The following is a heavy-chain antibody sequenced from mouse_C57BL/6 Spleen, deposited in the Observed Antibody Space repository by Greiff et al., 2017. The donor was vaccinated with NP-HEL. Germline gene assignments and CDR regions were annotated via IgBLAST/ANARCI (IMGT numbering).Heavy chain of an antibody. CDR1: GYSITSGYY. J-gene: IGHJ2*01. Sequence: EVQVVESGPGLVKPSQSLSLTCSVTGYSITSGYYWNWIRQFPGKKLEWMGYISYDGSNNYNPSLKNRISITRDTSKNQFFLKLNSVTTEDTATYYCARGRDYFDYWGQGTTLTVSS. CDR2: ISYDGSN. CDR3: ARGRDYFDY. V-gene: IGHV3-6*01.